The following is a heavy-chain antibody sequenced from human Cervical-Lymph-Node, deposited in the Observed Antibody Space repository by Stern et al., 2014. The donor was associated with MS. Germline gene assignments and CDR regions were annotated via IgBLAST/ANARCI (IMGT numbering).Heavy chain of an antibody. CDR3: TRDDPMTTITSGDFDY. CDR1: GFSFSGST. CDR2: VLGRANNYAT. V-gene: IGHV3-73*01. D-gene: IGHD4-11*01. Sequence: EVQLVESGGGLVPPGGSLKLSCAAFGFSFSGSTMHWVRPASGRGLEWIGRVLGRANNYATAYAASMKGRFTVSRDDSKNTAYLQMNSLKSEDTAVYYCTRDDPMTTITSGDFDYWGQGTLVTVSS. J-gene: IGHJ4*02.